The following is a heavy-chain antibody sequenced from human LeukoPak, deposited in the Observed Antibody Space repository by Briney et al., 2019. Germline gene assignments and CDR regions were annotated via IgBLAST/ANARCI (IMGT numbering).Heavy chain of an antibody. CDR1: GYTFTNNY. J-gene: IGHJ4*02. CDR2: IYPRDGST. Sequence: VASVNVSFKASGYTFTNNYLHWVRQAPGQGLEWMGMIYPRDGSTSYSQNFQGRVTVARDTSTTTVHMELRGLRSEDTAVYYCARDQEGFDYWGQGTVVTVSS. CDR3: ARDQEGFDY. V-gene: IGHV1-46*01.